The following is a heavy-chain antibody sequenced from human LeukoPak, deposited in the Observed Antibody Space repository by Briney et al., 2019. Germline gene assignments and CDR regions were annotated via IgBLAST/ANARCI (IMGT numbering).Heavy chain of an antibody. Sequence: GGSLRLSCAASGFTFTSYSMNWVRQAPGKGLEWVSTISGGGGSTYYADSVKGRFTISRDNSKNTLYLQMNSLRAEDTAVYYCARDSYGDHAIDYWGQGTLVTVSS. J-gene: IGHJ4*02. CDR2: ISGGGGST. CDR1: GFTFTSYS. D-gene: IGHD4-17*01. V-gene: IGHV3-23*01. CDR3: ARDSYGDHAIDY.